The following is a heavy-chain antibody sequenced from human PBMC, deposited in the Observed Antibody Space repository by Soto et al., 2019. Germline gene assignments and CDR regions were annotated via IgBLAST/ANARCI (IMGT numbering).Heavy chain of an antibody. CDR2: IWYDGSNK. J-gene: IGHJ4*02. CDR1: GFTFSSYG. D-gene: IGHD6-19*01. Sequence: QVQLVESGGGVVQPGRSLRLSCAASGFTFSSYGMHWVRQAPGKGLEWVAVIWYDGSNKYYADSVKGRFTISRDNSKNTLYLQMNSLRAEDTAVFYWARDPGYSSGTPSNYWGQGTLVTVSS. V-gene: IGHV3-33*01. CDR3: ARDPGYSSGTPSNY.